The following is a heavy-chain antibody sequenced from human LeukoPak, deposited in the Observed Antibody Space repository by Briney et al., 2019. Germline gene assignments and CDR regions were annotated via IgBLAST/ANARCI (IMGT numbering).Heavy chain of an antibody. D-gene: IGHD1-26*01. Sequence: GGTLRLSCSASGFTFRNYGISWVRQAPGKGLEWVSGISGSGGSSYYADSVKGRFTISRDNSKNTLYLQMNSLRAEDTAVYYCAKAGSIRFDYWGQGTLVTVSS. CDR3: AKAGSIRFDY. CDR1: GFTFRNYG. V-gene: IGHV3-23*01. CDR2: ISGSGGSS. J-gene: IGHJ4*02.